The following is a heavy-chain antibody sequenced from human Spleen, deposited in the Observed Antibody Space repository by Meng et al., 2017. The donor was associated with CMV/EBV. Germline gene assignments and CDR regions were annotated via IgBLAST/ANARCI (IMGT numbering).Heavy chain of an antibody. V-gene: IGHV3-21*01. CDR1: GFTFSSYS. D-gene: IGHD3-10*01. Sequence: GESLKISCAASGFTFSSYSMNWVRQASGKGLEWVSSISSSSSYIYYADSVKGRFTISRDNAKNSLYLQMNSLRAEDTAVYYCAGSLMVRGVTSDYWGQGTLVTVSS. J-gene: IGHJ4*02. CDR2: ISSSSSYI. CDR3: AGSLMVRGVTSDY.